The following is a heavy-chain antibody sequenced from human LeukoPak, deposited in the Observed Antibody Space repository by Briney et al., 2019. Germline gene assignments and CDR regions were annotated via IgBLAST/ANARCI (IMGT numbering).Heavy chain of an antibody. CDR1: GGSFSGYY. CDR3: ARYRGGGYNYLDH. CDR2: INHSGST. V-gene: IGHV4-34*01. J-gene: IGHJ4*02. Sequence: PSETLSLTCAVYGGSFSGYYWTWIRQPPGKGLDWIGEINHSGSTSYNPSLKSRVTMSVDTSENQFSLKLSSVTAADTAVYYCARYRGGGYNYLDHWGQGTLVTVSS. D-gene: IGHD5-24*01.